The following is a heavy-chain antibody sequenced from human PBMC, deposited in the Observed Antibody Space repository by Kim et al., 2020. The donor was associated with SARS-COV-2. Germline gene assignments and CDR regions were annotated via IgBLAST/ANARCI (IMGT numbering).Heavy chain of an antibody. D-gene: IGHD2-15*01. CDR2: ISYDGSNK. V-gene: IGHV3-30-3*01. Sequence: GGSLRLSCAASGFTFSSYAMHWVRQAPGKGLEWMAVISYDGSNKYYADSVKGRFTISRDNSKNTLYLQMNSLRAEDTAVYYCARGGVVVAATLVDYYYYGMDVWGQGTTVTVSS. CDR3: ARGGVVVAATLVDYYYYGMDV. J-gene: IGHJ6*02. CDR1: GFTFSSYA.